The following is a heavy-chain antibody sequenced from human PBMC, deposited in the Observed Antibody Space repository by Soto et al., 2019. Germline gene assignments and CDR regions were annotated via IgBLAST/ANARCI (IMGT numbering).Heavy chain of an antibody. D-gene: IGHD6-6*01. V-gene: IGHV2-5*01. Sequence: QGTLKASGPTLVKPTQTLTLTCSFSGFSLSTSGVGVGWIRQSPGKAPEWLALIYWSGDEHYRPSLKSRLSILKDTSKNHVVLIMTDMDPVDTATYYCARGIATLPVFAFDIWGQGTMVTVSS. CDR3: ARGIATLPVFAFDI. CDR1: GFSLSTSGVG. J-gene: IGHJ3*02. CDR2: IYWSGDE.